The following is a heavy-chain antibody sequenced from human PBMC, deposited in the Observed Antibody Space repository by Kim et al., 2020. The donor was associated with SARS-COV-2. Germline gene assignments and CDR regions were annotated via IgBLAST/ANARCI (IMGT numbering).Heavy chain of an antibody. J-gene: IGHJ4*02. CDR3: AKDAQGFAFLGLWFGESHYTDY. V-gene: IGHV3-23*01. CDR2: ISGSGGST. D-gene: IGHD3-10*01. CDR1: GFTFSSYA. Sequence: GGSLRLSCAASGFTFSSYAMSWVRQAPGKGLEWVSAISGSGGSTYYADSVKGRFTISRDNSKNTLYLQMNSLRAEDTAVYYCAKDAQGFAFLGLWFGESHYTDYWGQGTLVTVSS.